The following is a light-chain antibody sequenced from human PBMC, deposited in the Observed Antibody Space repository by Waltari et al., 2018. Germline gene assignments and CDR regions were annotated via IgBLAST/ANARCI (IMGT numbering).Light chain of an antibody. Sequence: EIVLTQSPGTVSLSPGERATLPCRASQNVDNYVAWYQQRPGQTPQLLIYDASNRATGVPARFSGSGSGTDFTLTISGLEPEDFAVYYCQQRSSLLPVTFGGGTKVEIK. CDR1: QNVDNY. J-gene: IGKJ4*01. CDR3: QQRSSLLPVT. V-gene: IGKV3-11*01. CDR2: DAS.